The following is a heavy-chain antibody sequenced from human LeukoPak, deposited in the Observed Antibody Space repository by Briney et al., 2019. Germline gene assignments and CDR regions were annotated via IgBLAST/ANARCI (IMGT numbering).Heavy chain of an antibody. CDR3: ARGDWFDP. CDR2: INPNTGGT. V-gene: IGHV1-2*06. CDR1: GYTFIGYY. J-gene: IGHJ5*02. Sequence: ASVKVSCKASGYTFIGYYIHWVRQAPGQGLQWMGRINPNTGGTNYAQKFQGRVTMTRDTSISTAYMDLSRLRSDDTAVYYCARGDWFDPWGQGTLVTVSS.